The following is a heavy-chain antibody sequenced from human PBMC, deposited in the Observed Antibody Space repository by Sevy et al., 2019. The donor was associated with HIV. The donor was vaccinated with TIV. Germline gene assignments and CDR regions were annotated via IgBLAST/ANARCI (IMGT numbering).Heavy chain of an antibody. V-gene: IGHV3-11*01. J-gene: IGHJ5*02. Sequence: GGSLRLSCAASGFTFSDYYMSWIRQAPGKGLEWVSYISSSGSTIYYADSVKGRFTISRDNAKNSLYLQMNSLRAEDTAVYYCVGEGNYDILTGYYEGLGFDPWGQGTLVTVSS. D-gene: IGHD3-9*01. CDR1: GFTFSDYY. CDR3: VGEGNYDILTGYYEGLGFDP. CDR2: ISSSGSTI.